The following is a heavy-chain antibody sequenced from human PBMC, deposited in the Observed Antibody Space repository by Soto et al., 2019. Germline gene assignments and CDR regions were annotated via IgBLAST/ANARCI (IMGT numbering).Heavy chain of an antibody. CDR3: ARDFAAAGILDY. Sequence: PGGSLRLSCAASGFTFSSYGMHWVRQAPGKGLEWVAVIWYDGSNKYYADSVKGRFTISRDNSKNTLYLQMNSLRAEDTAVYYCARDFAAAGILDYWGQGTLVTVSS. D-gene: IGHD6-13*01. J-gene: IGHJ4*02. V-gene: IGHV3-33*01. CDR1: GFTFSSYG. CDR2: IWYDGSNK.